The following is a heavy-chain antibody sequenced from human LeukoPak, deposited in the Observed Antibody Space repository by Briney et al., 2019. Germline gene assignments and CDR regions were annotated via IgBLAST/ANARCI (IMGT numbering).Heavy chain of an antibody. J-gene: IGHJ4*02. V-gene: IGHV3-33*01. CDR3: ARWGAQGLFDY. CDR2: IWYDGSNK. D-gene: IGHD3-16*01. CDR1: GFTFSSYG. Sequence: GGSLRLSCAASGFTFSSYGMHWVRQAPGKGLEWVAVIWYDGSNKYYADSVKGRFTISRDNSKNTLYLQMNSLRAEDTAVYYCARWGAQGLFDYWGQGTLVTVSS.